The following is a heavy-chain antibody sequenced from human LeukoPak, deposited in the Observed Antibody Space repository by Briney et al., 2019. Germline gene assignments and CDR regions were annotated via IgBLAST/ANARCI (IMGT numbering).Heavy chain of an antibody. J-gene: IGHJ6*03. CDR2: IYYSGST. V-gene: IGHV4-59*01. D-gene: IGHD3-10*01. Sequence: SETLSLTCTVSGGSIGSYYWSWIRQPPGKGLEWIGYIYYSGSTNYNPSLKSRVTISVDTSKNQFSLKLSSVTAADTAVYYCARGSMVRGVTGLYYYYMDVWGKGTTVTVSS. CDR3: ARGSMVRGVTGLYYYYMDV. CDR1: GGSIGSYY.